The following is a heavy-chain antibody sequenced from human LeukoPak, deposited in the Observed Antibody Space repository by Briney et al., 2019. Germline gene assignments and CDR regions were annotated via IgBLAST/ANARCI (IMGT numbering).Heavy chain of an antibody. CDR3: ASGPYSYGWGY. D-gene: IGHD5-18*01. CDR1: GFTFITYW. CDR2: ISPAGSFT. V-gene: IGHV3-74*01. Sequence: GGSLRLSCAASGFTFITYWMHWVRQAPGQGLVWVSRISPAGSFTDYADFVQGRFTISRDDAKNTLFLQMNSLRAEHTAVYYCASGPYSYGWGYWGQGILATVSS. J-gene: IGHJ4*02.